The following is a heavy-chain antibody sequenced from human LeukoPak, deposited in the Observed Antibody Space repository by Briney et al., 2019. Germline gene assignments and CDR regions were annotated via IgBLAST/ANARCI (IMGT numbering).Heavy chain of an antibody. CDR3: ARLFGELLLPSDHFYYMDV. CDR2: INPFNDIT. D-gene: IGHD3-10*02. J-gene: IGHJ6*03. Sequence: ASVKVSCKASGYTFTTSGLAWVRQAPGQGLEWMGWINPFNDITDYAQTFKGRVTMTTDTSTTTTYMELRSLKSDDTVVYYCARLFGELLLPSDHFYYMDVWGKGTAVAVSS. V-gene: IGHV1-18*01. CDR1: GYTFTTSG.